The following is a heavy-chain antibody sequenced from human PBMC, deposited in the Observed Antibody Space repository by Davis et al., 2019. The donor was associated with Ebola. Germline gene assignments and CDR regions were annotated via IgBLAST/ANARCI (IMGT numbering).Heavy chain of an antibody. J-gene: IGHJ1*01. Sequence: SETLSLTCSVSGGSITGYYWSWIRQPPGKGLAWIGCIYYSGSTFHNPSLKSRVTISVDTSKNQFSLKLNSVTAADTAVYYCARQTYYYDSRGHSRAFQHWGQGTLVTVSS. CDR2: IYYSGST. CDR1: GGSITGYY. V-gene: IGHV4-59*04. CDR3: ARQTYYYDSRGHSRAFQH. D-gene: IGHD3-22*01.